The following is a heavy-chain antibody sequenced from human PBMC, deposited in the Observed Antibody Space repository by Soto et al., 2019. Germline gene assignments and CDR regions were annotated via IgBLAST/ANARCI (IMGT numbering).Heavy chain of an antibody. CDR1: GGTFSGYV. CDR3: AAHGLGVSSPPYFDN. V-gene: IGHV1-69*01. CDR2: FVPLFGTT. Sequence: QLVQSGSEVKKPGSSVKVSCQASGGTFSGYVVTWVRQAPGQGLEWMGEFVPLFGTTNYAQRFSGRITKTAEESTSKAYMELRTLRSDDTAVYYCAAHGLGVSSPPYFDNWGQGTLVTVSS. J-gene: IGHJ4*02. D-gene: IGHD3-16*01.